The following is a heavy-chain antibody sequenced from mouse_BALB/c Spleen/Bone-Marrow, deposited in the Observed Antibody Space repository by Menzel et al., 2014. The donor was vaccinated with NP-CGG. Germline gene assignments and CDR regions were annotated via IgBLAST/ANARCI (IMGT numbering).Heavy chain of an antibody. V-gene: IGHV1-15*01. CDR1: GFTFTDYE. Sequence: VHLQQSGAELVRPGASVKLSCKALGFTFTDYEMHWVKQTPVHGLEWIGTIHPGSGGTSYNQKFKGKATLTVDKSSSTAYMELSDQTSEVSAVYDCTREKVGDFDYWGQGTTVTVSS. J-gene: IGHJ2*01. CDR3: TREKVGDFDY. CDR2: IHPGSGGT.